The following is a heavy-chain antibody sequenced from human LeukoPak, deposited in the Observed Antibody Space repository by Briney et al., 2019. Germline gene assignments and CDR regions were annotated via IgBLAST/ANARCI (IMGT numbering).Heavy chain of an antibody. CDR3: ARHSPVYYDFDY. CDR1: GGSISSYY. CDR2: IHYSGST. J-gene: IGHJ4*02. Sequence: PSETLSLTCTVSGGSISSYYWSWIRQPPGKGLEWIGYIHYSGSTNYNPSLKSRVTISVDTSKNQLSPKLSSATAADTAVYYCARHSPVYYDFDYWGQGTLVTVSS. D-gene: IGHD3-10*01. V-gene: IGHV4-59*08.